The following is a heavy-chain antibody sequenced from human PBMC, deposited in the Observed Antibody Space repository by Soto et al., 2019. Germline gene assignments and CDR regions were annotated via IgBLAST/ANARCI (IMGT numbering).Heavy chain of an antibody. J-gene: IGHJ4*02. CDR2: IFYSGTT. D-gene: IGHD4-17*01. CDR1: GHSMSNTDYF. Sequence: SETLSLTCTVSGHSMSNTDYFWGWIRQTPWSDLQWIGSIFYSGTTYNNPSLNSRVTLSVDTSKNQFSLKLNSVTAADTAVYYCARYYGDYKNYFDYWGQGTLVTVSS. CDR3: ARYYGDYKNYFDY. V-gene: IGHV4-39*01.